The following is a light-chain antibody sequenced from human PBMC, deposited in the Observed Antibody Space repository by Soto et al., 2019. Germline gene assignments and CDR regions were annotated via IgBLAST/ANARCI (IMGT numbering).Light chain of an antibody. J-gene: IGLJ3*02. Sequence: QSALTQPASVSGSPGQSITISCTGTSSDVGNYNLVSWYQQHPGKAPKLMIYEGNKRPSGVSNRFSGSKSGNTASLTISGLQAEDEADYYCCSYAGSTTVLVFGGGTQLTVL. CDR2: EGN. CDR3: CSYAGSTTVLV. V-gene: IGLV2-23*01. CDR1: SSDVGNYNL.